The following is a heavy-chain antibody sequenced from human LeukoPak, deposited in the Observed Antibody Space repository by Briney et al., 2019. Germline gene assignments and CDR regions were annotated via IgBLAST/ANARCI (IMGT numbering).Heavy chain of an antibody. CDR2: FDPEDGET. D-gene: IGHD6-19*01. V-gene: IGHV1-24*01. CDR1: GYTLTELS. CDR3: ATLAAVAGIGGVFDY. Sequence: ASVKVSRKVSGYTLTELSMHWVRQAPGKGLEWMGGFDPEDGETIYAQKFQGRVTMTEDTSTDTAYMELSSLRSEDTAVYYCATLAAVAGIGGVFDYWGQGTLVTVSS. J-gene: IGHJ4*02.